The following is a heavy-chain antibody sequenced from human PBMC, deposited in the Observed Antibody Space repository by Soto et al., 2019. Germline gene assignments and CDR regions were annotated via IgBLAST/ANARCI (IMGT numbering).Heavy chain of an antibody. Sequence: EVQLLESGGGLVQPGGSLRLSCAASGFTFSSYAMSWVRQAPGKGLEWVSAISGSGGSTYYADSVKGRFTISRDNSKTTLYLQMNSLRAEDTAVYYCAKDYYGSGSYYNRHYYYYYGMDVWGQGTTVTVSS. CDR3: AKDYYGSGSYYNRHYYYYYGMDV. V-gene: IGHV3-23*01. CDR2: ISGSGGST. CDR1: GFTFSSYA. D-gene: IGHD3-10*01. J-gene: IGHJ6*02.